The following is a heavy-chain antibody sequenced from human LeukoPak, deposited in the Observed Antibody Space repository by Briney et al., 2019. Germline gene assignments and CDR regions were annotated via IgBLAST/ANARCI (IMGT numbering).Heavy chain of an antibody. V-gene: IGHV3-23*01. CDR2: ISGSGGST. CDR3: ASQGYCSGGSCYAYYGMDV. D-gene: IGHD2-15*01. CDR1: GFTVSSNY. J-gene: IGHJ6*02. Sequence: PGGSLRLSCAASGFTVSSNYMSWVRQAPGKGLEWVSAISGSGGSTDYADSVKGRFTISRDNSKNTLYLQMNSLRAEDTAVYYCASQGYCSGGSCYAYYGMDVWGQGTTVTVSS.